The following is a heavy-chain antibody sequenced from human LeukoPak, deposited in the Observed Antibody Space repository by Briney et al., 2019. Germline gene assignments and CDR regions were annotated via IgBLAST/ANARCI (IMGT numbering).Heavy chain of an antibody. J-gene: IGHJ6*03. CDR2: INPSGGST. CDR1: GYTFTSYY. Sequence: ASVKVSCKASGYTFTSYYMHWVRQAPGQGLEWMGIINPSGGSTSYAQKFQGRVTMTRDMPTSTVYMELSSLRSEDTAVYYCARDQVRSGWLLGGDHYYYYMDVWGKGTTVTVSS. CDR3: ARDQVRSGWLLGGDHYYYYMDV. V-gene: IGHV1-46*01. D-gene: IGHD6-19*01.